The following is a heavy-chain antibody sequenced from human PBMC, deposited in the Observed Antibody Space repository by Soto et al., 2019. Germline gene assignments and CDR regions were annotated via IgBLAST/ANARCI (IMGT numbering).Heavy chain of an antibody. CDR3: ARQIYDSDTGPNFQYYFDS. D-gene: IGHD3-22*01. V-gene: IGHV5-10-1*01. CDR2: IDPSDSQT. J-gene: IGHJ4*02. CDR1: GYSVAGYL. Sequence: GESLKISCKGSGYSVAGYLITWVRQKPGKGLEWMGRIDPSDSQTYYSPSFRGHVTISVTKSITTVFLQWSSLRASDTAMYYCARQIYDSDTGPNFQYYFDSWGQGTPVTVSS.